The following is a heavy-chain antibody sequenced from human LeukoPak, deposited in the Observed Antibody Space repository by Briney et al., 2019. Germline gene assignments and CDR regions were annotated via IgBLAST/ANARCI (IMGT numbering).Heavy chain of an antibody. J-gene: IGHJ4*02. CDR1: GFTFSRYT. D-gene: IGHD2-21*02. CDR3: VREDTPATANY. V-gene: IGHV3-23*01. Sequence: GGSLRLSCAASGFTFSRYTMSWVRQAPGKGLEWVSRISGSEGNTDYAEFVKGRFTISRDNSKNTVHLQMNSLRAEDTAIYYCVREDTPATANYWGQGTLVTISS. CDR2: ISGSEGNT.